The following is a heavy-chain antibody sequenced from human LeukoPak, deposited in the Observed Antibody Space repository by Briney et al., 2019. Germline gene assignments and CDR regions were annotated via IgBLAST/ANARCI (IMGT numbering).Heavy chain of an antibody. J-gene: IGHJ4*02. CDR1: GFIFSDFS. CDR3: ARPRGCGSARCNNFDY. V-gene: IGHV3-7*01. Sequence: GGSLRLSCTVSGFIFSDFSMSWVRQAPGKGLEGVAKMSEDGNEILYVDSVKGRFTISRDNTKKSLYLQLNSLRPEDSAVYYCARPRGCGSARCNNFDYWGQGTLVTVSS. D-gene: IGHD2-2*01. CDR2: MSEDGNEI.